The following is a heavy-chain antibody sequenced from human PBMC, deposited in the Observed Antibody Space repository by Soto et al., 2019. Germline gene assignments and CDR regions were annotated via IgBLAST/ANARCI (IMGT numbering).Heavy chain of an antibody. CDR3: ARDFTPKGRAPLY. CDR1: GYTFTSYA. Sequence: EASVKVSCKASGYTFTSYAMHWVRQAPGQRLEWMGWINAGNGNTKYSQKFQGRVTITRDTSASTAYMELSSLRSEDTAVYYCARDFTPKGRAPLYWGQGTLVTVSS. V-gene: IGHV1-3*01. J-gene: IGHJ4*02. CDR2: INAGNGNT.